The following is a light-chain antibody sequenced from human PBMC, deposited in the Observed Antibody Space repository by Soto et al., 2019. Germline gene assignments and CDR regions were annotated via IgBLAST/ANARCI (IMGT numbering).Light chain of an antibody. CDR1: SSNIGNNY. Sequence: QSVLTQPPSVSAAPGQTVTISCSGSSSNIGNNYVSWYQHLPGTAPKLLIYDNNERPSGIPDRFSASKSGTSATLGITGLQTGDEADYYCGAWDSSLSAGVCGGGTKLTVL. V-gene: IGLV1-51*01. J-gene: IGLJ3*02. CDR3: GAWDSSLSAGV. CDR2: DNN.